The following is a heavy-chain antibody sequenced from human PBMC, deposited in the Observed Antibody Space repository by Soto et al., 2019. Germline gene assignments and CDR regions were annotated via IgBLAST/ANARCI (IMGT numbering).Heavy chain of an antibody. CDR2: LNPDNGNR. V-gene: IGHV1-3*01. CDR1: GFTFSDNL. J-gene: IGHJ3*01. Sequence: QVQLVQSGAELKKPGASVNISSTASGFTFSDNLINWEGQAPGQGLEWIGWLNPDNGNRRYSETFQGRPTRSRNSHASEAYLKLSDPENEDTALYLSASDRHSVRPRANDAFEVWGQGTMITVSS. CDR3: ASDRHSVRPRANDAFEV. D-gene: IGHD5-18*01.